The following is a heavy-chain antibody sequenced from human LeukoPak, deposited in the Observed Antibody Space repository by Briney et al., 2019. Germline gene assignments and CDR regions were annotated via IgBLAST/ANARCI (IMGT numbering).Heavy chain of an antibody. J-gene: IGHJ4*02. CDR3: ARGSDSSSWYFLDY. CDR2: ISADNGNT. V-gene: IGHV1-18*01. D-gene: IGHD6-13*01. CDR1: GYIVTSYV. Sequence: ASVKVSRKASGYIVTSYVISRVRQAPGQGLEGMGWISADNGNTNYAQKLQGRVTMTTDTSTSTAYMDLWSLRSDDTAVYYCARGSDSSSWYFLDYWGQGTLVTVSS.